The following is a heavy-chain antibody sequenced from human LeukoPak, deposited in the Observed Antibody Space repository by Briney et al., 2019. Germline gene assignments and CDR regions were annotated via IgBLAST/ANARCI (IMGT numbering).Heavy chain of an antibody. D-gene: IGHD5-18*01. CDR3: ARGHRGGYSYGRAPKAFDI. Sequence: PSETLSLTCTVSGSSISSTNYYWGWIRQSPGKGLEWIGSIYYTGSTYYNPSLKSRVSISLDMSKTHFFLKLTSVTAADTAVYYCARGHRGGYSYGRAPKAFDIWGQGTMVAVSS. V-gene: IGHV4-39*02. J-gene: IGHJ3*02. CDR1: GSSISSTNYY. CDR2: IYYTGST.